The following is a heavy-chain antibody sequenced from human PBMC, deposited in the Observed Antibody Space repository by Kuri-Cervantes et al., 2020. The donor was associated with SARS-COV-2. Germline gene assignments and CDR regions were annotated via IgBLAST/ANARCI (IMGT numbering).Heavy chain of an antibody. CDR1: GFTFSNAW. V-gene: IGHV3-15*07. Sequence: GGSLRLSCAASGFTFSNAWMNWVRQAPGKGLEWVGRIKSKTDGGTTDYAAPVKGRFTISRDDSKNTLYLQMNSLRAEDTAVYYCAKPEAAGPFYHGMDVWGQGTTVTVSS. CDR3: AKPEAAGPFYHGMDV. J-gene: IGHJ6*02. CDR2: IKSKTDGGTT. D-gene: IGHD6-13*01.